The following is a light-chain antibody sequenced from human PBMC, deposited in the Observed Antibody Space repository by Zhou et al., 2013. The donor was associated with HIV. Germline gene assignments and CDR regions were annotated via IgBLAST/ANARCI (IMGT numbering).Light chain of an antibody. CDR3: MQGLQTPWT. CDR1: ESLKNSDGKTY. CDR2: EVS. J-gene: IGKJ1*01. V-gene: IGKV2-29*01. Sequence: DIVMTQTPLSLSVTPGQPASISCKSSESLKNSDGKTYLYWYLQRPGQSPHLLIYEVSNRFSGVPDRFSASASATNFTLKIHRVESEDVGIYYCMQGLQTPWTFGPGTTVEIK.